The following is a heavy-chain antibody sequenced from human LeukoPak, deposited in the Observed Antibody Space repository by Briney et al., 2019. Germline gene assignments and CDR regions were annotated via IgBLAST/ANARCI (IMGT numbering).Heavy chain of an antibody. CDR3: ARRTYCSSTSCPVSPGYYYMDV. CDR2: ISWNSGTI. V-gene: IGHV3-9*01. J-gene: IGHJ6*03. D-gene: IGHD2-2*01. Sequence: GGSLRLSCAASGFTFDDYAMHWVRQAPGEGLEWVSGISWNSGTIGYADSVKGRFTISRDNAKNSLYLQMNSLRAEDTAVYFCARRTYCSSTSCPVSPGYYYMDVWGKGTTVTVSS. CDR1: GFTFDDYA.